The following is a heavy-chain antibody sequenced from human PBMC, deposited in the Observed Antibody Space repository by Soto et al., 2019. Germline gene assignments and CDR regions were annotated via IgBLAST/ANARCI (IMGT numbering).Heavy chain of an antibody. CDR3: ASGWLSYDAFDI. Sequence: SETLSLTCTASGGSISNYYWSWIRQPPGKGLEWIGHIYYSGSTKYNPSLKRRVTISVDTSKNQFSLKLSSVTAADTAVYYCASGWLSYDAFDIWGQGTLVTVSS. J-gene: IGHJ3*02. D-gene: IGHD5-12*01. CDR1: GGSISNYY. V-gene: IGHV4-59*01. CDR2: IYYSGST.